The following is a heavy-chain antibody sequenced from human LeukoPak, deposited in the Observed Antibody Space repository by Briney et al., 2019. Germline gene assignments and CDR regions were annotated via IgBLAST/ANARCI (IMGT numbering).Heavy chain of an antibody. J-gene: IGHJ6*03. D-gene: IGHD5-18*01. Sequence: SETLSLTCTVSGGSISSYYWSWIRQPPGKGLEWIGYIYYSGSTNYNPSLKSRVTISVDTSKNQFSLKLSSVTAADTAVYYCARHVDAAMVTRDYYYMDVWGKGTTVTVSS. CDR2: IYYSGST. V-gene: IGHV4-59*08. CDR3: ARHVDAAMVTRDYYYMDV. CDR1: GGSISSYY.